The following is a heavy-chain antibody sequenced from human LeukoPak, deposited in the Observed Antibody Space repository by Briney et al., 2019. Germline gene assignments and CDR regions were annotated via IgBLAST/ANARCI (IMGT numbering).Heavy chain of an antibody. CDR3: AKGWVYGDYYFDY. D-gene: IGHD4-17*01. CDR2: ISGSGGDT. V-gene: IGHV3-23*01. Sequence: GGSLRLSCAASGFPFSSYAMSWVRQAPGKGLEWVSVISGSGGDTYYADSVKGRFTISGDNSKNTLYLQMNSLRAEDTALYYCAKGWVYGDYYFDYWGQGTLVTVSS. J-gene: IGHJ4*02. CDR1: GFPFSSYA.